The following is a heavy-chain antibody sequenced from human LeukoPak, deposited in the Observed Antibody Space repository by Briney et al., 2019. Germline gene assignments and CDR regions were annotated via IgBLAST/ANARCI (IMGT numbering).Heavy chain of an antibody. Sequence: GGSLRLSCAASGFTFSSYAMHWVRQAPGKGLEWVAVISYDGSNKYYADSVKGRFTISRDNSKNTLYLQMNSLRAEDTAVYYCARAYSSSWYGGYWFDPWGQGTLVTVSS. CDR3: ARAYSSSWYGGYWFDP. CDR1: GFTFSSYA. D-gene: IGHD6-13*01. J-gene: IGHJ5*02. V-gene: IGHV3-30-3*01. CDR2: ISYDGSNK.